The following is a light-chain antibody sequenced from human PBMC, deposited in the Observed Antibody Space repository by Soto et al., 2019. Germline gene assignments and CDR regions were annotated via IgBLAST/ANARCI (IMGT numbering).Light chain of an antibody. V-gene: IGKV3-15*01. CDR1: QSVSSN. CDR3: QQYNNWPWT. J-gene: IGKJ1*01. CDR2: GAS. Sequence: EIVMTQSPATLSVSPGERATLSCRASQSVSSNLAWYQQKPGQAPRLLIYGASTRATGIPARFSGSGSGTESTLTFSSLQSEDFAVYYCQQYNNWPWTFGQGTKVEIK.